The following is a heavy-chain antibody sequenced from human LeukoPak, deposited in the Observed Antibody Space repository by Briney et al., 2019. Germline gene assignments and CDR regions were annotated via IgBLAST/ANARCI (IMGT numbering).Heavy chain of an antibody. Sequence: AGGYLRLSCAASGYTLSTYDTNWVRQAPGKGLQWVSYISGSGSTKFYADSVKGRFTISRDNAKNSLYLQMNSLRGEDTAVYFCARGDGSGSYYNFDYWGQGTLVTVSS. CDR1: GYTLSTYD. D-gene: IGHD3-10*01. V-gene: IGHV3-48*03. CDR3: ARGDGSGSYYNFDY. J-gene: IGHJ4*02. CDR2: ISGSGSTK.